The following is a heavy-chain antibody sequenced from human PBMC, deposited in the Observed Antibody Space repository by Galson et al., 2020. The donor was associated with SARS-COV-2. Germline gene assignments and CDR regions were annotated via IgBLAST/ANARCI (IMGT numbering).Heavy chain of an antibody. J-gene: IGHJ4*02. V-gene: IGHV4-59*01. CDR2: VHYSGKT. D-gene: IGHD3-22*01. CDR3: AREGYYYDKTGFFDY. Sequence: ETSETLSLTCTVSGGSISNFYCSWIRQLPGKGQEWHAYVHYSGKTNYNPTLRRRVTISVDTSKNQLSLTLRSVTAADTAVYYCAREGYYYDKTGFFDYWGQGSLVTVSS. CDR1: GGSISNFY.